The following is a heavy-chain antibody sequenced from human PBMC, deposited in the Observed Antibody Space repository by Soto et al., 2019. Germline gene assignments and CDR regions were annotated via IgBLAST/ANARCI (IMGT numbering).Heavy chain of an antibody. CDR3: ARRGAKFGELLAFTDTWFDP. CDR1: GYSFTSYW. Sequence: PGESLKISCKGSGYSFTSYWISWVRQMPGKGLEWMGRIDPSDSYTNYSPSIQGHVTISVDKSINTAYLQWSSLKASDSAMYYCARRGAKFGELLAFTDTWFDPWGQGTLVTVSS. CDR2: IDPSDSYT. J-gene: IGHJ5*02. D-gene: IGHD3-10*01. V-gene: IGHV5-10-1*01.